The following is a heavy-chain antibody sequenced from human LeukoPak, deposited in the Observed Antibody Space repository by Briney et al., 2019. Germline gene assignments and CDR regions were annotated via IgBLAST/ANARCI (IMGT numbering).Heavy chain of an antibody. Sequence: GGSLRLSCAASGFTFSYYAMSWVRQAPGKGLEWVSAISGSGGSTYYADSVKGRFTISRDNSKNTLYLQMNSLSAEDTAVYYCARDAGGYIDYWGQGTLVTVSS. D-gene: IGHD1-26*01. V-gene: IGHV3-23*01. CDR2: ISGSGGST. J-gene: IGHJ4*02. CDR3: ARDAGGYIDY. CDR1: GFTFSYYA.